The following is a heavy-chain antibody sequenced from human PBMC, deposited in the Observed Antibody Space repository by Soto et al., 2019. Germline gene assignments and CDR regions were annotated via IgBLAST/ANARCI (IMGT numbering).Heavy chain of an antibody. D-gene: IGHD6-13*01. CDR1: GYTFTNFD. V-gene: IGHV1-8*01. J-gene: IGHJ5*01. Sequence: QVHLVQSGAEVKKPGASVKVSCKASGYTFTNFDVNWVRQATGQGLEWMGWMSPNSENKGYAQKFHGRVPMTRDTFISTAYMELSSLRYEDTAVYYCARGFGSRWNPGGYNWFDFWGQGTLVTVSS. CDR3: ARGFGSRWNPGGYNWFDF. CDR2: MSPNSENK.